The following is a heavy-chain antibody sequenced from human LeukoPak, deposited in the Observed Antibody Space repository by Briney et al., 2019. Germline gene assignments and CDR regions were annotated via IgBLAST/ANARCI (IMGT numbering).Heavy chain of an antibody. CDR1: GFTFDDYG. J-gene: IGHJ4*02. V-gene: IGHV3-20*04. Sequence: GGSLRLSCAASGFTFDDYGMSWVRQAPGKGLEWVSGINWNGGSTGYADSVKGRFTISRDKSKNTLYLQMNSLRPEDTAVYYCARALDSSGWNGRDYWGQGTLVTVSS. CDR3: ARALDSSGWNGRDY. D-gene: IGHD6-19*01. CDR2: INWNGGST.